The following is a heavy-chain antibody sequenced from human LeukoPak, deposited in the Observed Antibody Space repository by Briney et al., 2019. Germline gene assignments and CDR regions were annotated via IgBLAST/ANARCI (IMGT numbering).Heavy chain of an antibody. CDR3: AKLLTRFLEDPDAFDI. J-gene: IGHJ3*02. CDR1: GFTFSSYA. D-gene: IGHD3-3*01. CDR2: ISFDGRNK. Sequence: PGRSLRLSCAASGFTFSSYAMHWVRQAPGKGLEWVAVISFDGRNKYHADSVKGRFTISRDNSKNTLSLQMNSLRAEDTAVYYCAKLLTRFLEDPDAFDIWGQGTMVTVSS. V-gene: IGHV3-30-3*02.